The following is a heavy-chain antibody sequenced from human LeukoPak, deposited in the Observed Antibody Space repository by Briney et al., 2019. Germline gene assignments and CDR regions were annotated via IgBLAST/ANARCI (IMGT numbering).Heavy chain of an antibody. CDR2: ISYDGSNK. J-gene: IGHJ4*02. D-gene: IGHD5-18*01. Sequence: GGSLRLSCAASGFKFDDYGMSWVRQAPGKGLEWVAVISYDGSNKYYADSVKGRFTISRDNSKNTLYLQMNSLRAEDTAVYYCAREEYSYGYEGFDYWGQGTLVTVSS. CDR1: GFKFDDYG. CDR3: AREEYSYGYEGFDY. V-gene: IGHV3-30*03.